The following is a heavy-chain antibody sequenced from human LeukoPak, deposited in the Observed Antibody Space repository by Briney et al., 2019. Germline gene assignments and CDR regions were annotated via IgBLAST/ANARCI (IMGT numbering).Heavy chain of an antibody. CDR1: GFTFSSYG. J-gene: IGHJ4*02. V-gene: IGHV3-23*01. CDR2: VSGSGGST. CDR3: ARAPYYDFWSGYSAYYFDY. Sequence: GGSLRLSCTASGFTFSSYGMSWVRQAPGKGLDWVSAVSGSGGSTYYADSVKGRFTISRDNSKNTLYLQMNSLRAEDTAVYYCARAPYYDFWSGYSAYYFDYWGQGTLVTVSS. D-gene: IGHD3-3*01.